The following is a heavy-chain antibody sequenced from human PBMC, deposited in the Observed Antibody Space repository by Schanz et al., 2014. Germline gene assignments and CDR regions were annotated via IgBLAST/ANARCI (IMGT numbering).Heavy chain of an antibody. Sequence: QVHLVQSGAEVKKPGASVKVSCKASGYNITSNDVTWVRQATGQGLEWMGWMNPNSGNTGYAQKFQGRVTMTRNTSRSTAYMERSSLRSEDTAVYYCARLGTGMAVAGSVIDSYYYYMDVWGEGTTVTDSS. CDR3: ARLGTGMAVAGSVIDSYYYYMDV. CDR2: MNPNSGNT. V-gene: IGHV1-8*01. J-gene: IGHJ6*03. D-gene: IGHD6-19*01. CDR1: GYNITSND.